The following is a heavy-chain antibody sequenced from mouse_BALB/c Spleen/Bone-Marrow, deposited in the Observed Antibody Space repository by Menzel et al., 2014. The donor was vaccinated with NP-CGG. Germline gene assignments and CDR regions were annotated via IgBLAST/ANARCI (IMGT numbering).Heavy chain of an antibody. V-gene: IGHV5-6*01. CDR1: GFTFSTYG. J-gene: IGHJ4*01. CDR2: ISSGGGYT. D-gene: IGHD4-1*01. CDR3: TRQRNWDHYAMDY. Sequence: EVKLMESGGDLVMPGGSLKLSCAASGFTFSTYGMSWVRQTPDKRLEWVATISSGGGYTYYPDSVKGRFTISRDNANNTLYLQMSSLKSEDTAMYYCTRQRNWDHYAMDYWGQGTSVTVSS.